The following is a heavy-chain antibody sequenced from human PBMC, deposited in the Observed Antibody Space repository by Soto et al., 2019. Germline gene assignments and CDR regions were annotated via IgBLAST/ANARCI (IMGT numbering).Heavy chain of an antibody. V-gene: IGHV3-33*01. CDR3: ARDFSPGHCRSVNFFSYIDY. J-gene: IGHJ4*02. CDR2: IWYDGSQK. Sequence: GGSLRLSCAASGFVFSSYGMHWVRQAPGKGLAWVAVIWYDGSQKHYADSVKGRFTISRDTSKNTLYLQMDSLRAEDTAVYYCARDFSPGHCRSVNFFSYIDYWGQGALVTVSS. CDR1: GFVFSSYG. D-gene: IGHD2-2*01.